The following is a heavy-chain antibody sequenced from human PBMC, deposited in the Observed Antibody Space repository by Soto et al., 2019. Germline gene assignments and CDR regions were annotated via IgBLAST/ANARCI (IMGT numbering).Heavy chain of an antibody. CDR3: FRDITMVRGVIWAFDI. D-gene: IGHD3-10*01. CDR2: INPSGGST. CDR1: GYTFTSYY. J-gene: IGHJ3*02. Sequence: ASVKVSCKASGYTFTSYYMHWVRQAPGRGLEWMGIINPSGGSTSYAQKYQGRVTMTRDTSTSTVYMEMSSLRSEDTAVFFCFRDITMVRGVIWAFDIWGQGTMVTVSS. V-gene: IGHV1-46*03.